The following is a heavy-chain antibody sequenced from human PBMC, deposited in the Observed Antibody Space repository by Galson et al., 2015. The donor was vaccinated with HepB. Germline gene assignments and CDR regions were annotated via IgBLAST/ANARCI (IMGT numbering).Heavy chain of an antibody. Sequence: ETLSLTCGVYGGALSGSYWRWLRPAPGKGLEWIGEINPGGSTNYNPALKRRITISVDPSKNKFSLPLSSVTSADTAVYYCARTALELNALVYNYYMDVWGNVTTVTVSS. CDR1: GGALSGSY. J-gene: IGHJ6*03. V-gene: IGHV4-34*01. CDR2: INPGGST. CDR3: ARTALELNALVYNYYMDV. D-gene: IGHD1-7*01.